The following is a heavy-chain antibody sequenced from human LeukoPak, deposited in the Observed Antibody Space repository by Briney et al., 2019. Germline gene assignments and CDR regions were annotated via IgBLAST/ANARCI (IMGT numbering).Heavy chain of an antibody. V-gene: IGHV1-18*01. CDR2: ISTYNGDR. CDR1: GYTFTSYG. CDR3: ARIDLARRYGLGV. J-gene: IGHJ6*02. Sequence: ASLKVSCTASGYTFTSYGISWLRQAPGQRLEWMGWISTYNGDRHYAQNLQGRVTMTTDASTSTAYMERRSLRSYDTAGYYCARIDLARRYGLGVWGQGTTVTVSS.